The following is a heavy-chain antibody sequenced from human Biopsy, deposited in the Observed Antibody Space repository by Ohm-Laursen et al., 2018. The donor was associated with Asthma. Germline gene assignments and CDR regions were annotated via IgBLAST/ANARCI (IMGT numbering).Heavy chain of an antibody. V-gene: IGHV3-23*01. CDR1: GFTVSNFA. CDR2: ISSGSGST. CDR3: ARGDSSGWSHYYFDY. J-gene: IGHJ4*02. D-gene: IGHD6-19*01. Sequence: SLRLSCAASGFTVSNFAMNWVRQAPGQGLEWVSVISSGSGSTYYADSVKGRFTISRDFYKNTLYLQMDSLRAEDTAVYCCARGDSSGWSHYYFDYWGQGTLVTVSS.